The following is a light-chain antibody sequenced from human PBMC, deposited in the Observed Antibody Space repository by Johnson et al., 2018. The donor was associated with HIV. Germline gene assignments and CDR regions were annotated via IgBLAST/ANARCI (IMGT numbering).Light chain of an antibody. CDR3: GTWDSSLSAHV. V-gene: IGLV1-51*01. Sequence: QLVLTQPPSVSAAPGQKVTISCSGSSSNIGNNYVSWYQQLPGTSPKLLIYENKARPSGIPYRFSGSKSATSATLGITGLQTGDEADYYCGTWDSSLSAHVFGTGTKVTVL. CDR2: ENK. J-gene: IGLJ1*01. CDR1: SSNIGNNY.